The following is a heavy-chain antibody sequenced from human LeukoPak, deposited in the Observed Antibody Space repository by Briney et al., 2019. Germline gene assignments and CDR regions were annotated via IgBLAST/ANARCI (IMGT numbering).Heavy chain of an antibody. CDR3: AKTTTLVRGPFDY. CDR2: ITNSGGST. Sequence: GGSLRLSCAASGFTFSSYAMSWVRQAPGKGLEWFSAITNSGGSTYYAGSVKGRFTISRDNSKNTLYLQMNSLRAEDTAVYYCAKTTTLVRGPFDYWGQGTLVTVSS. V-gene: IGHV3-23*01. CDR1: GFTFSSYA. J-gene: IGHJ4*02. D-gene: IGHD3-10*01.